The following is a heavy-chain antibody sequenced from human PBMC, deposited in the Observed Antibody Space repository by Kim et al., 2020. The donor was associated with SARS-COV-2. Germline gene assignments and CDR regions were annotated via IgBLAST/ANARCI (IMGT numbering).Heavy chain of an antibody. CDR1: GGSFSGYY. Sequence: SETLSLTCAVYGGSFSGYYWSWIRQPPGKGLEWIGEINHSGSTNYNPSLKSRVTISVDTSKNQFSLKLSSVTAEDTAVYYCARGRVGYSGYWHRDYYYYYGMDVWGQGTTVTVSS. J-gene: IGHJ6*02. CDR2: INHSGST. V-gene: IGHV4-34*01. CDR3: ARGRVGYSGYWHRDYYYYYGMDV. D-gene: IGHD5-12*01.